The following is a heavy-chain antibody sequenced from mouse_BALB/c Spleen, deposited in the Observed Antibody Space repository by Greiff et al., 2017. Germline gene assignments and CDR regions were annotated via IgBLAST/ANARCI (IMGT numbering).Heavy chain of an antibody. CDR1: GFNIKDYY. D-gene: IGHD1-1*01. V-gene: IGHV14-4*02. Sequence: EVQLQQSGAELVRSGASVKLSCTASGFNIKDYYMHWVKQRPEQGLEWIGWIDPENGDTEYAPKFQGKATMTADTSSNTAYLQLSSLTSEDTAVYYCNARRYITTVVVDYWGQGTTLTVSS. CDR2: IDPENGDT. J-gene: IGHJ2*01. CDR3: NARRYITTVVVDY.